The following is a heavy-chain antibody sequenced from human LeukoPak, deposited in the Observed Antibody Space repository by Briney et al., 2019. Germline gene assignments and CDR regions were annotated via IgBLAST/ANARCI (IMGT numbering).Heavy chain of an antibody. D-gene: IGHD3-9*01. CDR2: MNPNSGST. J-gene: IGHJ4*02. V-gene: IGHV1-8*01. CDR1: GYTFTSYD. CDR3: ARQDDILYYFDY. Sequence: ASVKVSCKASGYTFTSYDINWVRQATGQGLEWMGWMNPNSGSTGYAQKFQGRVTMTRNTSISTAYMELSSLRSEDTAVYYCARQDDILYYFDYWGQGTLVTVSS.